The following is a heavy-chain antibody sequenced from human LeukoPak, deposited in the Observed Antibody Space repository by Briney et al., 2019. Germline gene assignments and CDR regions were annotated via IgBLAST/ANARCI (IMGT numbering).Heavy chain of an antibody. CDR1: GFTFSSYG. CDR2: ISYDVSNK. D-gene: IGHD1-26*01. Sequence: GGSLRLSCAASGFTFSSYGMHWGRQAPGKGLEWVAVISYDVSNKYYADSVKGRFTISRDNSKNTLYLQMNSLRAEDTAVYCCAKDPVGATYYFDYWGQGTLVTVSS. CDR3: AKDPVGATYYFDY. J-gene: IGHJ4*02. V-gene: IGHV3-30*18.